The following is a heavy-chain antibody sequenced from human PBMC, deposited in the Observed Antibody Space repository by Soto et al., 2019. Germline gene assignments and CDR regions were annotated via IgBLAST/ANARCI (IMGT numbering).Heavy chain of an antibody. J-gene: IGHJ4*02. V-gene: IGHV3-48*03. CDR2: ISSSGSTI. Sequence: EVQLVESGGGLVQPGGSLRLSCAASGFTFSSYEMNWVRQAPGKGLEWVSYISSSGSTIYYADSVKGRFTISRDNAKNSLYLQMNSLRAEDTAVYYCARPGTPELNYYDSSGYFGFDYWGQGTLVTVSS. CDR1: GFTFSSYE. D-gene: IGHD3-22*01. CDR3: ARPGTPELNYYDSSGYFGFDY.